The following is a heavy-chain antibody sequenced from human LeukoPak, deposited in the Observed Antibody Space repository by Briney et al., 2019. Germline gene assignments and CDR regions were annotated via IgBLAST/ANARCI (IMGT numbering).Heavy chain of an antibody. CDR1: GGSFSGYY. D-gene: IGHD4-17*01. Sequence: SETLSLTGAVYGGSFSGYYWSWIRQPPGKGLEWIGEINHSGSTNYNPSLKSRVTISVDTAKNQFSLKLSSVTAADTAVYYCARGYGMGTFDDAFDIWGQGTMVTVSS. J-gene: IGHJ3*02. V-gene: IGHV4-34*01. CDR3: ARGYGMGTFDDAFDI. CDR2: INHSGST.